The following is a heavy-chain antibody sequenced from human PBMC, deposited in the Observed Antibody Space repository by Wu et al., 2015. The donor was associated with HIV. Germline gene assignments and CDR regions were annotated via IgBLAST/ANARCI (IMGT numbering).Heavy chain of an antibody. CDR1: GYTFSAYY. J-gene: IGHJ3*02. CDR2: LNPSANKI. D-gene: IGHD2/OR15-2a*01. Sequence: QVHLVQSGAEVKKPGASVKVSCKASGYTFSAYYLHWVRQAPGQGLEWMGVLNPSANKISYAQSFQGRVTMTSDKSTTAVYMELDGLRSDDTAVYYCATRIGGTMEAFNMWGQGTLVTVSS. CDR3: ATRIGGTMEAFNM. V-gene: IGHV1-46*01.